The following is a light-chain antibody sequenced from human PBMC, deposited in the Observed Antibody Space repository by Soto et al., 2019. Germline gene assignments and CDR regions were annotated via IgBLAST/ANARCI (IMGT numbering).Light chain of an antibody. CDR2: DVS. CDR3: CSYAGRYSWV. CDR1: SSDVGGYNY. Sequence: QSALTQPRSVSGSPGQSVTISCTGTSSDVGGYNYVSWYQQYPGKAPKFMIHDVSKRPSGVPDRFSGSKSGNTASLTISGLQAEDEDDYYCCSYAGRYSWVFGGGTKLTVL. V-gene: IGLV2-11*01. J-gene: IGLJ2*01.